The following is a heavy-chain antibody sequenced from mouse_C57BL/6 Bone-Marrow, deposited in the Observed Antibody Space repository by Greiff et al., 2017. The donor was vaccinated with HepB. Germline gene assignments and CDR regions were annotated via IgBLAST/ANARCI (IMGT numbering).Heavy chain of an antibody. CDR3: ARGAVFTTALEGDY. CDR1: GYTFTSYW. V-gene: IGHV1-59*01. Sequence: QVQLQQPGAELVRPGTSVKLSCKASGYTFTSYWMHWVKQRPGQGLEWIGVIDPSDSYTNYNQKFKGKATLTVDTSSSTAYMQLSSLTSEDSAVYYCARGAVFTTALEGDYWGQGTTLTVSS. CDR2: IDPSDSYT. J-gene: IGHJ2*01. D-gene: IGHD1-2*01.